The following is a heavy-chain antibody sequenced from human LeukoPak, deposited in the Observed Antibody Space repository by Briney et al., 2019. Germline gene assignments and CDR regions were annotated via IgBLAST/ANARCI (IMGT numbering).Heavy chain of an antibody. CDR3: ARDQVPSHYYYYMDV. CDR1: GYTFTGYY. J-gene: IGHJ6*03. CDR2: INPNSGGT. Sequence: ASVKVSCKASGYTFTGYYMHWVRQAPGQGLEWMGWINPNSGGTNYAQKFQGRVTMTRDTSISTAYMELSRLRSDDTAVYYCARDQVPSHYYYYMDVWGKGTTVTVSS. V-gene: IGHV1-2*02.